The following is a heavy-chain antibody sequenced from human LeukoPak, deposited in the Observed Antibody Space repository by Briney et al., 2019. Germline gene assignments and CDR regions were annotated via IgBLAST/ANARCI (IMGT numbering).Heavy chain of an antibody. Sequence: SETLSLTCAVYGGSFSGYYWSWIRQPPGKGLEWIGEINHSGSTNYNPSLKSRVTISVDTSKNQFSLKLSSVTAADTAVYYCAILGGGWGQGTLVTVSS. D-gene: IGHD2-15*01. CDR2: INHSGST. J-gene: IGHJ4*02. CDR3: AILGGG. CDR1: GGSFSGYY. V-gene: IGHV4-34*01.